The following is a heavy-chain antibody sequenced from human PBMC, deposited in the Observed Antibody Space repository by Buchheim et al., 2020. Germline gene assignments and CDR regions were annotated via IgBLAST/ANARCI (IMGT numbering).Heavy chain of an antibody. V-gene: IGHV3-30*04. CDR1: GFTFSSYA. CDR3: ARGEHGRVAAFDY. D-gene: IGHD1/OR15-1a*01. CDR2: ISYDGSNK. J-gene: IGHJ4*02. Sequence: QVQLVESGGGVVQPGRSLRLSCAASGFTFSSYAMHWVRQAPGKGLEWVAVISYDGSNKYYADSVKGRFTISRDNSKNTLYLQMNSLGAEDTAVYYCARGEHGRVAAFDYWGQGTL.